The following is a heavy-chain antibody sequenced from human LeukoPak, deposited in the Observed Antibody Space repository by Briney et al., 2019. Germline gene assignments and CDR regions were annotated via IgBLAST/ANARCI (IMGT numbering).Heavy chain of an antibody. V-gene: IGHV1-69*04. Sequence: GASVKVSCKASGGTFSSHAISWVRQALGQGLEWMGRIIPILGIANYAQKFQGRVTITADKSTSTAYMELSSLRSEDTAVYYCARGRAYSSSWSDAFDIWGQGTMVTVSS. CDR3: ARGRAYSSSWSDAFDI. D-gene: IGHD6-13*01. CDR2: IIPILGIA. CDR1: GGTFSSHA. J-gene: IGHJ3*02.